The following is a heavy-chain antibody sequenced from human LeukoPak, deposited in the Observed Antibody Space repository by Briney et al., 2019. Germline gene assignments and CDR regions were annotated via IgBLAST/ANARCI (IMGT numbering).Heavy chain of an antibody. D-gene: IGHD2-2*01. CDR2: IYYSGST. CDR1: GGSISSYY. CDR3: ASTLGYCSSTSCYNEFFFDY. J-gene: IGHJ4*02. V-gene: IGHV4-59*08. Sequence: SETLSLTCTVSGGSISSYYWSWIRQPPGKGLEWIGYIYYSGSTNYNPSLKSRVTISVDTSKNQFSLKLSSVTAADTAVYYCASTLGYCSSTSCYNEFFFDYWGQGTLVTVSS.